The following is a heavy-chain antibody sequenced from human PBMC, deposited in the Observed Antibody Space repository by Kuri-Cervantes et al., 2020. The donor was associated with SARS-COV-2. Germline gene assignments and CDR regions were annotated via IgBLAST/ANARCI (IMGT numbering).Heavy chain of an antibody. CDR3: AGIQGPSSYYGMDV. CDR2: IYYSGST. CDR1: GYSISSGYY. J-gene: IGHJ6*02. V-gene: IGHV4-38-2*01. D-gene: IGHD5-18*01. Sequence: SQTLSLTCAVSGYSISSGYYWGWIRQPPGKGLEWIGYIYYSGSTNYNPSLKSRVTISVGTSKNQFSLKLSSVTAADTAVYYCAGIQGPSSYYGMDVWGQGTTVTVSS.